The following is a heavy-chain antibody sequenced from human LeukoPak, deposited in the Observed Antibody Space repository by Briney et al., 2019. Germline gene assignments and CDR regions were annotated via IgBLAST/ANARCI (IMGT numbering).Heavy chain of an antibody. CDR3: ARGHKTGTSYYYYYYYMDV. D-gene: IGHD1-1*01. CDR2: INHSGST. Sequence: SETLSLTCAVSGGSFSGYYWSWIRQPPGKGLEWIGEINHSGSTNYNPSLKSRVTISVDTSKNQFSLKLSSVTAADTAVYYCARGHKTGTSYYYYYYYMDVWGKGTTVTVSS. CDR1: GGSFSGYY. V-gene: IGHV4-34*01. J-gene: IGHJ6*03.